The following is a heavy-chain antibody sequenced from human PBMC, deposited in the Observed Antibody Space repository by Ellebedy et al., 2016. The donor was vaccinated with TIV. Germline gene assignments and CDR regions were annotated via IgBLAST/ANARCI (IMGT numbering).Heavy chain of an antibody. J-gene: IGHJ4*02. D-gene: IGHD3-16*01. V-gene: IGHV3-48*04. Sequence: GGSLRLSFAASGFSFSSYTMNWVRQAPGKGLEWISYISRSGTTTSYADSVKGRFTITRDNTKNSLYLQIDSLTAEDTAMYYCATATGEVNYFDYWGQGTLVTVSS. CDR3: ATATGEVNYFDY. CDR2: ISRSGTTT. CDR1: GFSFSSYT.